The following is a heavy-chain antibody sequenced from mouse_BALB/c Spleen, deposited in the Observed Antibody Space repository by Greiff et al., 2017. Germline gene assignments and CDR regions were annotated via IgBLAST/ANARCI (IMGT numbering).Heavy chain of an antibody. CDR2: IDPSDSET. D-gene: IGHD4-1*01. V-gene: IGHV1S127*01. J-gene: IGHJ2*01. Sequence: VQLQQSGPQLVRPGASVKISCKASGYSFTSYWMHWVKQRPGQGLEWIGMIDPSDSETRLNQKFKDKATLTVDKSSSTAYMQLSSPTSEDSAVYYCARGLTGAHFDYWGQGTTLTVSS. CDR3: ARGLTGAHFDY. CDR1: GYSFTSYW.